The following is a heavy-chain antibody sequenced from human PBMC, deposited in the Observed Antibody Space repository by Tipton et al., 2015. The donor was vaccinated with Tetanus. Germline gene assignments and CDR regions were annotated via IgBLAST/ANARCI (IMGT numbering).Heavy chain of an antibody. J-gene: IGHJ6*02. D-gene: IGHD3-3*01. Sequence: SLRLSCAASGFTFSSYAMSWVRQAPGKGLEWVSAISGSGGSTYYADSVKGRFTISRDNSKNTLYLQMNSLRAEDTAVYYCAKATPPNYDFWSGYAYGMDVWGQGTTVTVPS. CDR3: AKATPPNYDFWSGYAYGMDV. V-gene: IGHV3-23*01. CDR2: ISGSGGST. CDR1: GFTFSSYA.